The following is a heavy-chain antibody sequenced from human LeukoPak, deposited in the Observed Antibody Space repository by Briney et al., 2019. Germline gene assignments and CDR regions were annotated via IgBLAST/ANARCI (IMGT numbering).Heavy chain of an antibody. Sequence: PGGSLRLSCAASGFTFSSYAMHWVRQAPGKGLEWVAVISYDGSNKYYADSVKGRFTISRDNSKNTLYLQMNSLRAEDTAVYYCARGNGYGYYYYYYMDVWGKGTTVTVSS. J-gene: IGHJ6*03. CDR2: ISYDGSNK. CDR3: ARGNGYGYYYYYYMDV. D-gene: IGHD3-22*01. V-gene: IGHV3-30-3*01. CDR1: GFTFSSYA.